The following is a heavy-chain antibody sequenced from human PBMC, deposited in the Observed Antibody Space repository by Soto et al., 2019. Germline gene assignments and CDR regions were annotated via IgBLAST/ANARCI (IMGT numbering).Heavy chain of an antibody. V-gene: IGHV1-69*06. J-gene: IGHJ6*02. D-gene: IGHD5-18*01. CDR3: ARDSSGYSYGYYDYGMDV. CDR2: IIPIFGTA. CDR1: GGTFSSYA. Sequence: SVKVSCKASGGTFSSYAISWVRQAPGQGLEWMGGIIPIFGTANYAQKFQGRVTITADKSTSTAYMALSSLRSEETAVYYCARDSSGYSYGYYDYGMDVWGQGTTFTVSS.